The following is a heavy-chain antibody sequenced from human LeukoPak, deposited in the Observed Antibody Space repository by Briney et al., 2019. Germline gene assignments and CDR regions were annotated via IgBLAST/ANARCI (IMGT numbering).Heavy chain of an antibody. J-gene: IGHJ4*02. D-gene: IGHD3-3*01. CDR1: GGSISSGSYY. V-gene: IGHV4-61*02. CDR2: IYTSGST. Sequence: SETLSLTCTVSGGSISSGSYYWSWIRQPAGKGLEWIGRIYTSGSTNYNPSLKSRVTISVDTSKNQFSLKLSSVTAADTAVYYCARGYDFWRFDYWGQGTLVTVSS. CDR3: ARGYDFWRFDY.